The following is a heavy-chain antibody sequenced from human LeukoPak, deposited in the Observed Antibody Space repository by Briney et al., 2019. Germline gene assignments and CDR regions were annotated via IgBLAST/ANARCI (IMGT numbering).Heavy chain of an antibody. J-gene: IGHJ5*02. CDR3: ARDVGMSDNWFDP. CDR1: GGTFSSYA. V-gene: IGHV1-69*05. D-gene: IGHD1-14*01. CDR2: IIPIFGTA. Sequence: GSSVKVSCKASGGTFSSYAISWVRQAPGQGLEWMGGIIPIFGTANYAQKLQGRVTITTDESTSTAYMELSSLRSEDTAVYYCARDVGMSDNWFDPWGQGTLVTVSS.